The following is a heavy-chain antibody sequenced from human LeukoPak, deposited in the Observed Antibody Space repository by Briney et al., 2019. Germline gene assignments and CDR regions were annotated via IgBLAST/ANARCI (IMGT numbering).Heavy chain of an antibody. CDR2: INHSGST. V-gene: IGHV4-34*01. D-gene: IGHD3-10*01. CDR3: ARDGSYGSGSYAPRDAFDM. Sequence: PSETLSLTCAVYGGSFSGYYWSWIRQPPGKGLEWIGEINHSGSTNYNPSLKSRVTISVDTSKNQFSLKLSSVTAADTAVYYCARDGSYGSGSYAPRDAFDMWGQGTMVTVSS. J-gene: IGHJ3*02. CDR1: GGSFSGYY.